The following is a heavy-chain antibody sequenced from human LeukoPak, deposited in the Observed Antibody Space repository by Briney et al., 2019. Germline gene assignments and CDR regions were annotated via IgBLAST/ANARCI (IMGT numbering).Heavy chain of an antibody. CDR2: IYYSGST. D-gene: IGHD2-15*01. CDR1: GGSISSSSYY. J-gene: IGHJ4*02. CDR3: ARHPSPYSFDTSVPRFDY. V-gene: IGHV4-39*01. Sequence: TSSETLSLTCTVSGGSISSSSYYWGWIRQPPGKGLEWIGSIYYSGSTYYNPSLKSRVTISVDTSKNQFSLKLSSVTAADTAVYYCARHPSPYSFDTSVPRFDYWGQGTLVTVSS.